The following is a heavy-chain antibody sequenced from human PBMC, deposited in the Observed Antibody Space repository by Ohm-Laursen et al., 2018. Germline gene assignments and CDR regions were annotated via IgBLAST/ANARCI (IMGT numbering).Heavy chain of an antibody. CDR2: INPNSGGT. CDR3: AREGWIATNINQGNDAFDI. D-gene: IGHD2-21*01. Sequence: EALVKASCQASAYTLTGYLMHSARQAPGQGLEWMGWINPNSGGTKDPQKFQGRVTLTRVTSINKAYMELSGLRSDDTAVYYWAREGWIATNINQGNDAFDIWGQGTMVTVSS. V-gene: IGHV1-2*02. J-gene: IGHJ3*02. CDR1: AYTLTGYL.